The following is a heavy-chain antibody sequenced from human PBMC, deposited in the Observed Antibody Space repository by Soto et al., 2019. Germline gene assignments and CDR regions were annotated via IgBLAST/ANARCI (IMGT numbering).Heavy chain of an antibody. V-gene: IGHV3-9*01. CDR2: ISWNGGSI. D-gene: IGHD3-10*01. Sequence: EVQLVESGGGLVQPGRSLRLSCAASGFTFDDYAMHWVRQAPGKGLEWVSGISWNGGSIGYADSVKGRFTISRDNAKNSMYLQMKSLRAEDTAVYYCAKDIHRRAYGSGTTDGFDYWGQGTLVTVSS. CDR1: GFTFDDYA. J-gene: IGHJ4*02. CDR3: AKDIHRRAYGSGTTDGFDY.